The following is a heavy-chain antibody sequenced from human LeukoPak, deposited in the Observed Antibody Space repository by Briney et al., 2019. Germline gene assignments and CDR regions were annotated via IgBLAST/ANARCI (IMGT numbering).Heavy chain of an antibody. CDR1: GGSISRSSFY. V-gene: IGHV4-39*01. D-gene: IGHD4-23*01. Sequence: NPSETLSLTCTVSGGSISRSSFYWGWIRQPPGKGLEWIASIYYSGSTYYNPSLKSRVTISVDTSKNQFSLKLSSVTAADTAVYYCARGRPHGNDYWGQGTLVTVSS. J-gene: IGHJ4*02. CDR3: ARGRPHGNDY. CDR2: IYYSGST.